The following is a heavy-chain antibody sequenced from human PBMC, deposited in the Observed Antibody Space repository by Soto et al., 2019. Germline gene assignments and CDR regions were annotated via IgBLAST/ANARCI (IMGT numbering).Heavy chain of an antibody. CDR2: IYYSGST. J-gene: IGHJ3*02. Sequence: SETLSLTCTVSGGSISSGGYYWSWIRQHPGKGLEWIGYIYYSGSTYYNPSLKSRVTISVDTSKNQFSLKLSSVTAADTAVYYCAREDSFLVALDAFDIWGQGTMVTVSS. D-gene: IGHD5-12*01. CDR1: GGSISSGGYY. V-gene: IGHV4-31*03. CDR3: AREDSFLVALDAFDI.